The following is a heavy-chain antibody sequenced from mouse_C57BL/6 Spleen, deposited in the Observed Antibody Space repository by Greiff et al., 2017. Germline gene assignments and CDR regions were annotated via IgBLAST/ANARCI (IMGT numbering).Heavy chain of an antibody. J-gene: IGHJ1*03. Sequence: EVMLVESGPGLAKPSQTLSLTCSVTGYSITSDYWNWIRKFPGNKLEYMGYISYSGSTYYNPSLKSRISITRDTSKNQDYLQLNSVTTEDTATYYCARSRATGYWYFDVWGTGTTVTVSS. V-gene: IGHV3-8*01. D-gene: IGHD3-1*01. CDR3: ARSRATGYWYFDV. CDR1: GYSITSDY. CDR2: ISYSGST.